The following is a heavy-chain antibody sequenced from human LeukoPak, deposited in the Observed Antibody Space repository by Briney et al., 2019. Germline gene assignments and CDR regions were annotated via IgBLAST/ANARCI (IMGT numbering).Heavy chain of an antibody. V-gene: IGHV4-34*01. CDR1: GGSFSGYY. D-gene: IGHD1-26*01. Sequence: SETLSLTCAVYGGSFSGYYLSWIRQPPGKGLEWIGEINHSGSTNDNPSLKSRVTISVDTSKEQFSLKLSSVTAADTAVYYCARGLMSGSYSDYWGQGTLVTVSS. CDR3: ARGLMSGSYSDY. J-gene: IGHJ4*02. CDR2: INHSGST.